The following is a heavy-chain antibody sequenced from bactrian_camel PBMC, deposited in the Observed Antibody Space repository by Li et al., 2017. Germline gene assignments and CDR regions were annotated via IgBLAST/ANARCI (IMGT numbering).Heavy chain of an antibody. D-gene: IGHD2*01. Sequence: VQLVESGGGSVQAGGSLRLSCSASGTSIDSPCMAWFRQAPGNEYEGVARIHRGGATMYAESVKGRFTISQDNAKNTVYLQMNSLKPEDTAMYYCAARGPYCYTKLSVRDFTYWGQGTQVTVS. CDR1: GTSIDSPC. V-gene: IGHV3S53*01. J-gene: IGHJ6*01. CDR3: AARGPYCYTKLSVRDFTY. CDR2: IHRGGAT.